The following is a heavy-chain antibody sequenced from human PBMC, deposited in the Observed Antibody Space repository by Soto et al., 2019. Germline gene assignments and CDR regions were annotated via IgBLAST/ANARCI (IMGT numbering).Heavy chain of an antibody. J-gene: IGHJ6*02. CDR2: IRNKANNYAT. D-gene: IGHD6-19*01. CDR3: ARWQWLSFSMDV. Sequence: EVQVVESGGGLVQPGESLKLSCAASGFTFSGSAVHWVRQASGKGLEWVGRIRNKANNYATAYAASVKGRFTISRDNAKNSLYLQMNSLRAEYTAVYYCARWQWLSFSMDVWGQGTTVTVSS. V-gene: IGHV3-73*02. CDR1: GFTFSGSA.